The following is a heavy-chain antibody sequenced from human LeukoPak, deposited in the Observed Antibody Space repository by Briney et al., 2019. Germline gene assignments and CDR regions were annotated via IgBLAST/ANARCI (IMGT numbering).Heavy chain of an antibody. CDR2: ISYDGSNK. CDR1: GFTFSSYG. D-gene: IGHD2-8*01. V-gene: IGHV3-30*06. CDR3: ARGSSRLVYAVSSFDY. Sequence: PGGSLRLSCAASGFTFSSYGMHWVRQAPGKGLEWVAVISYDGSNKYYADSVKGRFTISRDNSKNTLYLQMNSLRAEDTAVYYCARGSSRLVYAVSSFDYWGQGTLVTVSS. J-gene: IGHJ4*02.